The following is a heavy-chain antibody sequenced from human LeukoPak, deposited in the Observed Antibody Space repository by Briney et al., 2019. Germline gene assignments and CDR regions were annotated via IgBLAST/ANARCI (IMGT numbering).Heavy chain of an antibody. CDR3: ARDQSGPFDY. CDR2: IIPIFGTA. V-gene: IGHV1-69*06. D-gene: IGHD1-26*01. CDR1: GGTFSSYA. J-gene: IGHJ4*02. Sequence: ASVRVSCKASGGTFSSYAISWVRQAPGQGLEWMGGIIPIFGTADYAQKFQGRVTITADKSTSTAYMELSSLRSEDTAVYYCARDQSGPFDYWGQGTLVTVSS.